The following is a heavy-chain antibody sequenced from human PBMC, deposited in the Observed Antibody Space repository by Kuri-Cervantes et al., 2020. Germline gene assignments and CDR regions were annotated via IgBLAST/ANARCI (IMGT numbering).Heavy chain of an antibody. J-gene: IGHJ2*01. CDR1: GFTFSGSA. V-gene: IGHV3-73*01. Sequence: GESLKISCAASGFTFSGSAMHWVRQASGKGLEWVGRIRSKANSYATAYAASVKGRFTISRDDSKNTLYLQMNSLRAEDTAVYYRAGGEMATIMDWYFDLWGRGTLVTVSS. CDR3: AGGEMATIMDWYFDL. D-gene: IGHD5-24*01. CDR2: IRSKANSYAT.